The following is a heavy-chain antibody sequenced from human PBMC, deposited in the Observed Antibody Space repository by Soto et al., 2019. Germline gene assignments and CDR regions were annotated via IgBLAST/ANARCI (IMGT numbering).Heavy chain of an antibody. CDR3: ARSPFGVVIEYFDY. CDR1: GFTFSSYW. Sequence: GESLKISCAASGFTFSSYWMSWVRQAPGKGLEWVANIKQDGSEKYYVDSVKGRFTISRDNAKNSLYLQMNSLRAEDTAVYYCARSPFGVVIEYFDYWGQGTLVTVSS. D-gene: IGHD3-3*01. CDR2: IKQDGSEK. J-gene: IGHJ4*02. V-gene: IGHV3-7*01.